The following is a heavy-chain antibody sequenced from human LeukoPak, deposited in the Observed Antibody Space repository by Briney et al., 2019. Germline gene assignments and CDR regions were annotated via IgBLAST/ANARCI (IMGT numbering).Heavy chain of an antibody. D-gene: IGHD4-23*01. Sequence: PGGSLRLSCVASGFTFRRYWMSWVRQAPGKGLEWVANINQDGSEKYYVDSVKGRFTISRDNSKNSLYLQMSSLRAEDAAVYYCATDPRPDSGNFLGSDYWGQGTLVTVFS. V-gene: IGHV3-7*01. J-gene: IGHJ4*02. CDR1: GFTFRRYW. CDR2: INQDGSEK. CDR3: ATDPRPDSGNFLGSDY.